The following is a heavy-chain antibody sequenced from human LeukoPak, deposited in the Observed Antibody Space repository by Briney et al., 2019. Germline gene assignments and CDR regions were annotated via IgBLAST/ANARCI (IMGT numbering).Heavy chain of an antibody. Sequence: GESLKISCHVSGYXFTHYWICWVRLMPGKGLESMGIIYPADSHTTYSPPFQGQFSISADKSISTVYLQWSSLKPSDTAIYYCARQSRDGSKTRGYYFDYWGQGTLVTVSS. D-gene: IGHD3-10*01. CDR3: ARQSRDGSKTRGYYFDY. CDR2: IYPADSHT. J-gene: IGHJ4*02. V-gene: IGHV5-51*01. CDR1: GYXFTHYW.